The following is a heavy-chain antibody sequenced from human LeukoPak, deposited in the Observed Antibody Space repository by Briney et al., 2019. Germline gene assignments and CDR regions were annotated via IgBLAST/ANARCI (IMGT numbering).Heavy chain of an antibody. CDR1: GYTFTSYG. Sequence: ASVKVSCKASGYTFTSYGIGWVRQAPGPGLEWMGCISAYSGSTSYEQKLQGRVTSTTDTATSTAYMELRSLRSYDTAVYYCARLRQYSSGWNNWFDPWGQGTLGTVSS. CDR2: ISAYSGST. J-gene: IGHJ5*02. D-gene: IGHD6-19*01. V-gene: IGHV1-18*01. CDR3: ARLRQYSSGWNNWFDP.